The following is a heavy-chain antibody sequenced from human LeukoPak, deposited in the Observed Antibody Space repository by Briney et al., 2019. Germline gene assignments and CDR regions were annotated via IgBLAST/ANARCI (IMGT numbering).Heavy chain of an antibody. CDR1: GYTLTELS. D-gene: IGHD5-12*01. V-gene: IGHV1-24*01. J-gene: IGHJ5*02. Sequence: ASVKVSCKVSGYTLTELSMHWVRQAPGKGLEWMGGFDPEDGETIYAQKFQGRVTMTEDTSTDTAYMEPSSLRSEDTAVYYCATEPLQDSGYDYNWFDPWGQGTLVTVSS. CDR3: ATEPLQDSGYDYNWFDP. CDR2: FDPEDGET.